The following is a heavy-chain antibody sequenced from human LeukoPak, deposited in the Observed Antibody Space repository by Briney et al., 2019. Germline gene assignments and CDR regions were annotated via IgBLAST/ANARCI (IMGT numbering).Heavy chain of an antibody. Sequence: GGSLRLSCAASGFTFSSYSMNWVRQAPGKGLEWVSSISSSSSYIYYADSVKGRFTISRDNAKNSLYPQMNSLRAEDTAVYYCASDYYDSSGYYYVADYWGQGTLVTVSA. CDR3: ASDYYDSSGYYYVADY. V-gene: IGHV3-21*01. CDR2: ISSSSSYI. D-gene: IGHD3-22*01. J-gene: IGHJ4*02. CDR1: GFTFSSYS.